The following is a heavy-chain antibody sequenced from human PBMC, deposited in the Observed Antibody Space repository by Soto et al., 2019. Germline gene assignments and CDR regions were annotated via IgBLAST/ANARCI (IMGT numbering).Heavy chain of an antibody. D-gene: IGHD2-2*01. J-gene: IGHJ6*03. CDR3: ARVIKGCSSTSCPAFGATYYYYYYMDV. CDR1: GYSFTSYW. Sequence: PGESLKISCKGSGYSFTSYWIGWVRQMPGTGLEWMGIIYPGDSDTRYSPSFQGQVTISADKSISTAYLQWSSLKASDTAMYYCARVIKGCSSTSCPAFGATYYYYYYMDVWGKGTTVTVSS. V-gene: IGHV5-51*01. CDR2: IYPGDSDT.